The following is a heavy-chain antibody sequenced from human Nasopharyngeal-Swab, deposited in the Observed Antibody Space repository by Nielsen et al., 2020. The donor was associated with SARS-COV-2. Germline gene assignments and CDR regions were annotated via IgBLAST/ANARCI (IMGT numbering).Heavy chain of an antibody. Sequence: LKISCAASGFTFSDSAIHWVRQASGKGLEWVGRIRSKGNTYATAYAASVKGRFIIFRDDPTNTAYLQMNSLKTEDTAVYYCTRCGGGCYSGRDYWGQGTLVTVSS. V-gene: IGHV3-73*01. D-gene: IGHD2-15*01. CDR3: TRCGGGCYSGRDY. J-gene: IGHJ4*02. CDR2: IRSKGNTYAT. CDR1: GFTFSDSA.